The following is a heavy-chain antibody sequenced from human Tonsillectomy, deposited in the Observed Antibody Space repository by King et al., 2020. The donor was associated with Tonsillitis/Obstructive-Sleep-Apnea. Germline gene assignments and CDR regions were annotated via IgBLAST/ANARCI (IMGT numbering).Heavy chain of an antibody. D-gene: IGHD1-26*01. J-gene: IGHJ4*02. CDR1: GFTFSSYG. CDR3: AKDSGGSYYSGADY. V-gene: IGHV3-30*18. CDR2: ISYDGSNK. Sequence: VQLVESGGGVVQPGRSLRLSCAASGFTFSSYGMHWVRQAPGKGLEWVAVISYDGSNKYYADSEKGRFTISRDNSKNTLYLQMNSLRAEDTAVYYCAKDSGGSYYSGADYWGQGTLVTVSS.